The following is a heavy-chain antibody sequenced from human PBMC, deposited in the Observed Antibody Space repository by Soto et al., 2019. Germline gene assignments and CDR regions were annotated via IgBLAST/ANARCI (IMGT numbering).Heavy chain of an antibody. CDR2: IYYSGST. Sequence: SETLSLTCTVSGGSISSGGYYWSWIRQHPGKGLEWIGYIYYSGSTYYNPSLKSRVTISVDTSKNQFSLKLSSVTAADTAVYYCARDSFFYSSSFGGDNWFDPWGQGTLVTVSS. D-gene: IGHD6-6*01. CDR3: ARDSFFYSSSFGGDNWFDP. J-gene: IGHJ5*02. V-gene: IGHV4-31*03. CDR1: GGSISSGGYY.